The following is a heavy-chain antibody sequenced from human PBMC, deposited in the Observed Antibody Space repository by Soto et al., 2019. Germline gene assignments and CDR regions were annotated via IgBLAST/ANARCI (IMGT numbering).Heavy chain of an antibody. CDR2: IYYTGST. D-gene: IGHD3-22*01. J-gene: IGHJ4*02. Sequence: QVQLQELGPGLVKPSETLSLTCTVSGGSISSYYWSWIRQPPGKGLEWIAYIYYTGSTNYNPSLKSRVTLSADTSKNQFSLKLISVTAADTAMYYCARVDSSGSYFDYWGQGTLVTVSS. CDR1: GGSISSYY. V-gene: IGHV4-59*01. CDR3: ARVDSSGSYFDY.